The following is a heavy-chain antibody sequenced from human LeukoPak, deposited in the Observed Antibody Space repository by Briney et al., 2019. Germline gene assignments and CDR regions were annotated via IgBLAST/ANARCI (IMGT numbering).Heavy chain of an antibody. Sequence: ASVKVSCKASGYTFTGYYMHWVRQAPGQRLEWMGWINPNSGGTNYAQKFQGRVTMTRDTSISTAYMELSRLRSDDTAVYYCARVDVLMVYARLDYWGQGTLVTVSS. CDR2: INPNSGGT. D-gene: IGHD2-8*01. CDR3: ARVDVLMVYARLDY. CDR1: GYTFTGYY. J-gene: IGHJ4*02. V-gene: IGHV1-2*02.